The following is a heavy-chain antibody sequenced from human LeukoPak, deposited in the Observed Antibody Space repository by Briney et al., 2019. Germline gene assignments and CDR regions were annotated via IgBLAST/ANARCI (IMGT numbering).Heavy chain of an antibody. V-gene: IGHV3-48*03. J-gene: IGHJ4*02. D-gene: IGHD1/OR15-1a*01. Sequence: GGSLRLSCAASGFTFSSYEMNWVRQAPGKGLEWVSYISSSGSTIYYADSVKGRFTISRDNSKNTLYLQMSSLRAEDTALYYCAKGPRALEHSTHFFDYWGQGTLVTVSS. CDR1: GFTFSSYE. CDR3: AKGPRALEHSTHFFDY. CDR2: ISSSGSTI.